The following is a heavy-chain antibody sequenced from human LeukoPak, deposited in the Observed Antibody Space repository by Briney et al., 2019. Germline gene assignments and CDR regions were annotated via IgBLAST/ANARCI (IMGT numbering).Heavy chain of an antibody. CDR3: ARSSWEDIVATITFEY. J-gene: IGHJ4*02. CDR1: GFIFSSYA. V-gene: IGHV3-30*04. CDR2: ISYDGSNK. D-gene: IGHD5-12*01. Sequence: GRFLRLSCAASGFIFSSYAMHWVRQAPGKGLEWEAIISYDGSNKYYADSVKGRFTISRDESKNTVYLQMNSLRPEDTAVYYCARSSWEDIVATITFEYWGQGILVTVSS.